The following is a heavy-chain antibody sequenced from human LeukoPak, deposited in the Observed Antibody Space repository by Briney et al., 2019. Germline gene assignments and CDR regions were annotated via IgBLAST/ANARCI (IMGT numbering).Heavy chain of an antibody. V-gene: IGHV1-2*02. D-gene: IGHD5-18*01. J-gene: IGHJ5*02. CDR1: GYTFTGYY. Sequence: GASVKVSCKASGYTFTGYYMHWVRQAPGQGLEWMGWINPNSGGTNYAQKFRGRVTMTRDTSISTAYMELSRLRSDDTAVYYCARGAPTYSYGLNWFDPWGQGTLVTVSS. CDR3: ARGAPTYSYGLNWFDP. CDR2: INPNSGGT.